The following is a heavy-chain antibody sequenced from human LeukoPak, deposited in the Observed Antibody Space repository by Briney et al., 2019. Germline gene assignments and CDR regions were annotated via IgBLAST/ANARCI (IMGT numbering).Heavy chain of an antibody. CDR2: ISNSSSYI. D-gene: IGHD1-14*01. Sequence: GGSLRLSCAASGFTFSSYSMNWVRQAPGKGLEGVSFISNSSSYIYYADSVKGRFTISRDNAKNSLYLQMNSLRAEDTAVYYCARVMEKEPCGDAFDIWGQGTMVTVSS. V-gene: IGHV3-21*01. CDR3: ARVMEKEPCGDAFDI. CDR1: GFTFSSYS. J-gene: IGHJ3*02.